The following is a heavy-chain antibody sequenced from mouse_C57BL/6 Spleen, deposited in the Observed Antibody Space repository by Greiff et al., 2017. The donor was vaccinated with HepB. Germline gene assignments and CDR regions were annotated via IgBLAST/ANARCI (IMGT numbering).Heavy chain of an antibody. V-gene: IGHV1-50*01. CDR2: IDPSDSYT. CDR1: GYTFTSYW. CDR3: ARSPRKYYYAMDY. Sequence: QVQLQQPGAELVKPGASVKLSCKASGYTFTSYWMQWVKQRPGQGLEWIGEIDPSDSYTNYNQKFKGKATLTVDTSSSTAYMQLSSLTSEDSAVYYCARSPRKYYYAMDYWGQGTSVTVSS. J-gene: IGHJ4*01.